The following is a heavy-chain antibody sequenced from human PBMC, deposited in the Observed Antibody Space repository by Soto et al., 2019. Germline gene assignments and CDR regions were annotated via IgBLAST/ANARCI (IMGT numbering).Heavy chain of an antibody. CDR2: IIPIIGVP. CDR1: GGTFTRYP. V-gene: IGHV1-69*01. D-gene: IGHD5-12*01. Sequence: QVQLVQSGAEVKKPGSSVKVSCKASGGTFTRYPFNWVRQAPGQGLEWMGGIIPIIGVPNYAQEFQGRVTITADESTSTVYMEMSSLRSEDTAVYYCARVLEFRDGYISHFDYWGQGTLVTVPS. J-gene: IGHJ4*02. CDR3: ARVLEFRDGYISHFDY.